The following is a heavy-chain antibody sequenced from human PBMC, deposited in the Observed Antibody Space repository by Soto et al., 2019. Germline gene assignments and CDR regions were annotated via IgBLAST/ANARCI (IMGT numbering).Heavy chain of an antibody. J-gene: IGHJ4*02. CDR3: AREWVAVAGTSFGS. CDR2: TSAYNGNT. D-gene: IGHD6-19*01. Sequence: QVQLVQSGAEVKKPGASVKVSCKPSGYTFTSYGISWVRQAPGQGLEWMGWTSAYNGNTNYAQKLQGRVTMTTDTSSSTAYMEPRSLRSDDTAVYYCAREWVAVAGTSFGSWGQGTLVTVSS. V-gene: IGHV1-18*04. CDR1: GYTFTSYG.